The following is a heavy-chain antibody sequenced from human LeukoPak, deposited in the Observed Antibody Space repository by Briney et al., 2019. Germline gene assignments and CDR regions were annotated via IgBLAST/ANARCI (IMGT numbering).Heavy chain of an antibody. Sequence: GRSLRLFCAASGLSLRTFAMSWVRQAPARGLEWLSSLIGSGARYYGDSERGRFTLSSDDSRNTVYLQLNHLRVEDTAVYYCARASWVSSADAVRWGQGTVVTVSS. CDR2: LIGSGAR. D-gene: IGHD3-16*01. J-gene: IGHJ4*02. CDR3: ARASWVSSADAVR. V-gene: IGHV3-23*02. CDR1: GLSLRTFA.